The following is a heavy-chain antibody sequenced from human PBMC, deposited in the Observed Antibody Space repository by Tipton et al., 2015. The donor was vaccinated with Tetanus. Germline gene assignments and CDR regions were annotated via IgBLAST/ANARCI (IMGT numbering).Heavy chain of an antibody. CDR1: GGSISSGGYY. J-gene: IGHJ6*02. V-gene: IGHV4-31*03. CDR3: ARSGEIYAKLGWGDYYYYYGMDV. CDR2: IYYSGST. Sequence: TLSLTCTVSGGSISSGGYYWSWIRQHPGKGLEWIGYIYYSGSTYYNPSLKSRVTISVDTSKNQFSLKLSSVTAADTAVYYCARSGEIYAKLGWGDYYYYYGMDVWGQGTTVTVSS. D-gene: IGHD2-21*01.